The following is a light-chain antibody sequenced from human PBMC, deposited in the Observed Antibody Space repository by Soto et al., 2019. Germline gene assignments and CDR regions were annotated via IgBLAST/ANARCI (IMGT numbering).Light chain of an antibody. CDR3: GSWDSSLSAYV. CDR1: SSNIGGNS. J-gene: IGLJ1*01. CDR2: DDN. V-gene: IGLV1-51*01. Sequence: QSVLTQPPSVSAAPGQKVTISCSGSSSNIGGNSVSWYQQLPGTAPKLLIYDDNKRPSGIPDWFSGSKSGTSATLGITGFQTGDEADYYCGSWDSSLSAYVFGTGTKVTVL.